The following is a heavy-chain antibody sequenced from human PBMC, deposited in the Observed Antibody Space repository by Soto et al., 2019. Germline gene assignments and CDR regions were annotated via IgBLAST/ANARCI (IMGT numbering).Heavy chain of an antibody. J-gene: IGHJ4*02. CDR3: ARGVLH. CDR1: GGSISSGGYS. CDR2: IFYSGST. Sequence: QVQLQESGPGLVKPSQTLSLTCTVSGGSISSGGYSWSWIRQHPGKGLEWIGYIFYSGSTSYNPPLKSRVTLSVDTAKNQFSVKVSSVTAADTAVYYCARGVLHWGQGTLVTVSS. V-gene: IGHV4-31*03.